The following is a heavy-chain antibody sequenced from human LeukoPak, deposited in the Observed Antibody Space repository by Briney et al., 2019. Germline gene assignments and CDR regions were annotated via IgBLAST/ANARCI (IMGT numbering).Heavy chain of an antibody. CDR1: GGSFSGYY. J-gene: IGHJ4*02. Sequence: SETLSLTCAVYGGSFSGYYWSWIRQPPGKGLEWIGEINHSGSTNYNPSLKSRVTISVDTSKNQFSLKLSSVTAADTAVYYCARLGSGYLLDYWGQGTLVTVSP. V-gene: IGHV4-34*01. CDR2: INHSGST. D-gene: IGHD5-12*01. CDR3: ARLGSGYLLDY.